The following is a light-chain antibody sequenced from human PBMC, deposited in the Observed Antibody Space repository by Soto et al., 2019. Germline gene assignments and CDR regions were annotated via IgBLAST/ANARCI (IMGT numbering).Light chain of an antibody. V-gene: IGLV2-14*03. Sequence: QSALTQPASVSGSPGQSITISCTGAYSDIGGYNYVSWYQQHPGKAPKLMIYDVTNRPSGVSYRFSGSKSGNTASLTISGLQAEDEADYYCSSYTSRSTLGVFGGGTKLTV. J-gene: IGLJ2*01. CDR2: DVT. CDR1: YSDIGGYNY. CDR3: SSYTSRSTLGV.